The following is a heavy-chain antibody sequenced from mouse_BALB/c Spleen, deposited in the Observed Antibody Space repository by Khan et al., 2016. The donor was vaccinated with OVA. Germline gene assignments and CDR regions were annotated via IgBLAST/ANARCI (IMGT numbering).Heavy chain of an antibody. V-gene: IGHV3-2*02. J-gene: IGHJ4*01. Sequence: EVQLQESGPGLVKPSQSLSLTCTVTGYSITSAYAWSWIRQFPGNKLEWMGYISYSGSTNYNPSLNSRISVTRDTSKNQFVLQLNSVTTEDTATYYCARQNYYGYAMDDWGQGTSVTVSS. CDR1: GYSITSAYA. D-gene: IGHD1-1*01. CDR2: ISYSGST. CDR3: ARQNYYGYAMDD.